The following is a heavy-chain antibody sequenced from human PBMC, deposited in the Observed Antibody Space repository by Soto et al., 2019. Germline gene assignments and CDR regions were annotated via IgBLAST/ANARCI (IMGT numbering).Heavy chain of an antibody. D-gene: IGHD3-22*01. Sequence: PGGSLRLSCAASGFTVSSNYMNWVRQAPGKGLEWVSSISSSSSYIYYADSVKGRFTISRDNAKNSLYLQMNSLRAEDTAVYYCARDYYDSSGYYSNYFDYWGQGTLVTVSS. V-gene: IGHV3-21*01. CDR1: GFTVSSNY. CDR3: ARDYYDSSGYYSNYFDY. J-gene: IGHJ4*02. CDR2: ISSSSSYI.